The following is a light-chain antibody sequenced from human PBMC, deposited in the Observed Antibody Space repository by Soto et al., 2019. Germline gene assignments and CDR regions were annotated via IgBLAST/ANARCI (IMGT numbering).Light chain of an antibody. J-gene: IGKJ5*01. CDR3: QQYWNYPIT. CDR2: AAP. V-gene: IGKV1-16*01. CDR1: QDIRNY. Sequence: IQMTQSPTSLSASVGDRVTITCRASQDIRNYLAWFQQKPGKAPKSLISAAPGLHSGVPSRFSGSGSGTDFTLTISSLQPEDVAIYYCQQYWNYPITFGQGTRLEIK.